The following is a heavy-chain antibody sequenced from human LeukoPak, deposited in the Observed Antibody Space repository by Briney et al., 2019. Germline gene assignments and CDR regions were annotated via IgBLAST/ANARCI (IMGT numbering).Heavy chain of an antibody. D-gene: IGHD1-20*01. CDR2: TYYRSKWYY. V-gene: IGHV6-1*01. CDR1: GDSVSSNSAA. J-gene: IGHJ4*02. CDR3: AASFRITGTTFYY. Sequence: SQTLSLTCAISGDSVSSNSAAWNWIRQSPSRGLEWLGRTYYRSKWYYDYATSVKGRITINPDTSKNQFSLQLSSVTSEDTAVYYCAASFRITGTTFYYWGQGTMVTVSS.